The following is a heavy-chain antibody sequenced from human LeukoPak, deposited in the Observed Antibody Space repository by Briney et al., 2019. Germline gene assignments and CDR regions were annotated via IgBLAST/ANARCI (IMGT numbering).Heavy chain of an antibody. CDR3: ARVSRDFYSNYYYYYGMDV. CDR2: IKQDGSEK. CDR1: GFTFSSYW. J-gene: IGHJ6*02. V-gene: IGHV3-7*01. Sequence: GGSLRLSCAASGFTFSSYWMSWVRQAPGKGLEWVANIKQDGSEKYYVDSVKGRFTISRDNAKNSLYLQMNSLRAEDTAVYYCARVSRDFYSNYYYYYGMDVWGQGTTVTVSS. D-gene: IGHD4-11*01.